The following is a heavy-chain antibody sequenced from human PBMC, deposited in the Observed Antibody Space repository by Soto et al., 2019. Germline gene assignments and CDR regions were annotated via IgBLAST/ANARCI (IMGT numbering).Heavy chain of an antibody. CDR2: IRSKANSYAT. D-gene: IGHD3-22*01. CDR1: GFTFSGSA. V-gene: IGHV3-73*01. J-gene: IGHJ4*02. CDR3: TRQTRSGYYYVY. Sequence: GSLRLSCAASGFTFSGSAMHWVRQASGKGLEWVGRIRSKANSYATAYAASVKGRFTISRDDSKNTAYLQMNSLKTEDTAVYYCTRQTRSGYYYVYWGQGTLVTVSS.